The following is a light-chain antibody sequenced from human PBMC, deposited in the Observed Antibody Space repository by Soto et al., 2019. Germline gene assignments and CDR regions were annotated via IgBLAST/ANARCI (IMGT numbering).Light chain of an antibody. CDR3: QHYSTWLWT. CDR1: QSVSSK. CDR2: GAS. Sequence: EIVMTQSPATLSVSPGERATLSCRASQSVSSKLAWYQQKPGQGPRPLIYGASTRATGIPARFSGSGSGTEFTLTISSLQSEDFAVYYCQHYSTWLWTFGQGTKVEIK. J-gene: IGKJ1*01. V-gene: IGKV3-15*01.